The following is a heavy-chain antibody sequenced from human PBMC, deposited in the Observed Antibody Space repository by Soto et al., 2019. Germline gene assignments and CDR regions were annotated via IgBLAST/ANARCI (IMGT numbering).Heavy chain of an antibody. CDR1: GYIFTNYD. CDR2: ISTYNGNT. Sequence: QVQMVQSGAEVKKPGASVKVSCRASGYIFTNYDITWVRQAPGQGLEWVGWISTYNGNTNFAQKLQDRVTLTTDTYTSTDYIELSSLRSDDTAVYYWARGADGDYWGQGTLVTVSS. D-gene: IGHD6-25*01. V-gene: IGHV1-18*01. CDR3: ARGADGDY. J-gene: IGHJ4*02.